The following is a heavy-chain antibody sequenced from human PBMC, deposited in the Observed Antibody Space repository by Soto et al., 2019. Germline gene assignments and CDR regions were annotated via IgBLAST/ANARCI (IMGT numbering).Heavy chain of an antibody. CDR1: GFTFSSSA. D-gene: IGHD3-3*01. Sequence: LRLSCTASGFTFSSSAMSWVRQAPGRGLEWVSGISGSGAGTYYADSVKGRFTVSRDNSKNTLYLQMSGLRAEDTAVYYCARGPTIFGAVISFDYYYGMYVWGQGTPVTVSS. V-gene: IGHV3-23*01. CDR2: ISGSGAGT. J-gene: IGHJ6*02. CDR3: ARGPTIFGAVISFDYYYGMYV.